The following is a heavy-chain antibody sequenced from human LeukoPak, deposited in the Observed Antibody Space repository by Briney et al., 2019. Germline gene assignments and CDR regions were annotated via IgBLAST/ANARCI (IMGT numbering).Heavy chain of an antibody. CDR3: ARVIARPTIGEFDY. Sequence: PGGSLRLSCAASGITVSSNYMSWVRQAPGKGLEWVSIFYSGGSTYYADSVKGRFTISRDNSKNTLYLQMNNLRVEDTAVYYCARVIARPTIGEFDYWGQGTLVTVSS. D-gene: IGHD5-24*01. V-gene: IGHV3-66*01. CDR2: FYSGGST. J-gene: IGHJ4*02. CDR1: GITVSSNY.